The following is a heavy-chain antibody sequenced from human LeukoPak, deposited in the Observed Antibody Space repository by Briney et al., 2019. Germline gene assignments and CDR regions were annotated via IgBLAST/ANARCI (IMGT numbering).Heavy chain of an antibody. V-gene: IGHV3-23*01. D-gene: IGHD3-10*01. Sequence: PGGSLRLSCAASGFTFNGHAMSWVRQAPGKGLEWLSSISGSGSSTYYAVSVKGRFTISRDNSKNTLYLQMNSLRAEDTAVYYCAKDVDYYGSASPSDYWGQGTLVTVSS. J-gene: IGHJ4*02. CDR1: GFTFNGHA. CDR2: ISGSGSST. CDR3: AKDVDYYGSASPSDY.